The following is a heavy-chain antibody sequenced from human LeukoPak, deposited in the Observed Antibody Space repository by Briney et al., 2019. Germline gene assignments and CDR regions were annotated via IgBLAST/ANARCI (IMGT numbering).Heavy chain of an antibody. CDR3: AKMNYDFWSGSAIDY. Sequence: GGSLRLSCAASGFMFKKYAMSWVHQAPGKGLEWVSGISGSGGNTYYADSVKGRFTISRDNSKNTLYVQMNSLRAEDTAVYYCAKMNYDFWSGSAIDYWGQGTLVTVSS. CDR1: GFMFKKYA. V-gene: IGHV3-23*01. CDR2: ISGSGGNT. J-gene: IGHJ4*02. D-gene: IGHD3-3*01.